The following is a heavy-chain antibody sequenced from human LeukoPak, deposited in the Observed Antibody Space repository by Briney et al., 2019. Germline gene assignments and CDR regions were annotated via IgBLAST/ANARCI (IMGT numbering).Heavy chain of an antibody. Sequence: ASVKVSCKASGYTFTYYYIHWVRQAPGQGLEWMGIINPSGGSTSYAQKFQGRVTMTRDTSTSTVYMELSSLRSEDTAVYYCARGGVGGDYGDPPPDYWGQGTLVTVSS. CDR2: INPSGGST. CDR3: ARGGVGGDYGDPPPDY. CDR1: GYTFTYYY. D-gene: IGHD4-17*01. V-gene: IGHV1-46*01. J-gene: IGHJ4*02.